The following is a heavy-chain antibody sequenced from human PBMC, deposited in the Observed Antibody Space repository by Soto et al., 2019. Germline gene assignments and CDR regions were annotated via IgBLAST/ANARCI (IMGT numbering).Heavy chain of an antibody. D-gene: IGHD1-26*01. CDR1: GGTFSSYA. Sequence: GASVKVSCKASGGTFSSYAISWVRQAPGQGLEWMGGIIPIFGTANYAQKFQGRVTITADESTSTAYMELSSLRSEDTAVYYCARSRVGGGYYYYYYGMDVWGQGTTVTVSS. CDR3: ARSRVGGGYYYYYYGMDV. CDR2: IIPIFGTA. V-gene: IGHV1-69*13. J-gene: IGHJ6*02.